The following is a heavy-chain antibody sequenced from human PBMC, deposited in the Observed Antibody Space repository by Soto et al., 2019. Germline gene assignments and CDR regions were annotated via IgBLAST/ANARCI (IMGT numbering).Heavy chain of an antibody. V-gene: IGHV1-3*01. CDR3: ARDAVIQIWAVVVVAADNWFDP. D-gene: IGHD2-15*01. J-gene: IGHJ5*02. CDR2: INAGNGNT. Sequence: ASVKVSCKAPGYTFTSYAMHWVRQAPGQRLEWMGWINAGNGNTKYSQKFQGRVTITRDTSASTAYMELSSLRSEDTAVYYCARDAVIQIWAVVVVAADNWFDPWGQGTLVTVSS. CDR1: GYTFTSYA.